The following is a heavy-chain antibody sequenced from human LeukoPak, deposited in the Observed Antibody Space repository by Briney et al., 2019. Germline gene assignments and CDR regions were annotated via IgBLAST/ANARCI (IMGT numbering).Heavy chain of an antibody. CDR2: ISGDGVSR. Sequence: GGSLRLSCTASGFTFDDYAMNWVRQAPRKGLEWVSLISGDGVSRYYADSVKGRFTISRDNSKNSLYLQMNSLRTEETALYYCAKDNGTPRVAFDIWGQGTKVTVSS. V-gene: IGHV3-43*02. CDR1: GFTFDDYA. J-gene: IGHJ3*02. D-gene: IGHD1-26*01. CDR3: AKDNGTPRVAFDI.